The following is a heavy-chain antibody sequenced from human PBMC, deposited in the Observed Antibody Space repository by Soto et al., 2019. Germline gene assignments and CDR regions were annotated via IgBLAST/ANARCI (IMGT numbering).Heavy chain of an antibody. V-gene: IGHV3-23*01. CDR2: ISGSGGST. D-gene: IGHD6-19*01. J-gene: IGHJ4*02. Sequence: EVQLLESGGGLVQPGGSLRLSCAASGFTFSGYAMSWVRQGPGKGLEWVSLISGSGGSTYYADSVKGRFTISRDNSKNTLYLQMNSLRAEDTAVYYCAKVRGIAVQPYFDNWGQGTLVTVSS. CDR3: AKVRGIAVQPYFDN. CDR1: GFTFSGYA.